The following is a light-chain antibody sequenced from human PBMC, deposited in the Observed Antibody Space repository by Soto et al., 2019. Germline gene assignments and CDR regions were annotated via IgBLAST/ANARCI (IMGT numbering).Light chain of an antibody. J-gene: IGKJ4*01. CDR2: DAS. Sequence: DIQLTQSPSTLSASVGDRVTITCQASHDITNYLTWYQQKPGKAPKLLIYDASNLEVGVPSRFSGSGSGTDFIFTISSLQPEDSATYYCQQYDNLPLTFGGGTKVDIK. CDR3: QQYDNLPLT. V-gene: IGKV1-33*01. CDR1: HDITNY.